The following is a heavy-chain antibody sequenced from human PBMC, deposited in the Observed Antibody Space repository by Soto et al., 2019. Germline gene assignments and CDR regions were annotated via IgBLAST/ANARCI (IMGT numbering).Heavy chain of an antibody. J-gene: IGHJ6*02. CDR3: ARDADYYYYGMDV. CDR2: ISAYNGNT. CDR1: GYTFTSYG. V-gene: IGHV1-18*01. Sequence: ASVKFCCKASGYTFTSYGISWVRQAPGQGLEWMGWISAYNGNTNYAQKLQGRVTMTTDTSTSTAYMELRSLRSDDTAVYYCARDADYYYYGMDVWGQGTTVTVS.